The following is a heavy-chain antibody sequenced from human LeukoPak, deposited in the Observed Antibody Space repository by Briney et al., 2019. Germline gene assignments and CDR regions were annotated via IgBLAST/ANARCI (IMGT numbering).Heavy chain of an antibody. J-gene: IGHJ6*02. CDR1: GYTFTSYG. Sequence: ASVKVSCKASGYTFTSYGISWVRQAPGQGLEWMGWISAYNGNTNYAQKLQGRVTMTTDTSTSTAYMELRSLRSDDTAVYYCAREWGLYCSSTSCYYYYYGMDVLGQGTTVTVSS. CDR3: AREWGLYCSSTSCYYYYYGMDV. D-gene: IGHD2-2*01. V-gene: IGHV1-18*01. CDR2: ISAYNGNT.